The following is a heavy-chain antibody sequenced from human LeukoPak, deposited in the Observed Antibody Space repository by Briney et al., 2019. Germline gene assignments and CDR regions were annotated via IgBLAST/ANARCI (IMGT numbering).Heavy chain of an antibody. J-gene: IGHJ4*02. CDR3: ATGRGTPLGF. Sequence: GGSLRLSCAASRFIFSSFEMNWVRQALGKGLEWVAYIGRSGSTTYFADSVRGRFTISRDNTKNSLYLQMNSLRAEDTAIYYCATGRGTPLGFWGQGVLVTVSS. CDR1: RFIFSSFE. V-gene: IGHV3-48*03. CDR2: IGRSGSTT. D-gene: IGHD1-14*01.